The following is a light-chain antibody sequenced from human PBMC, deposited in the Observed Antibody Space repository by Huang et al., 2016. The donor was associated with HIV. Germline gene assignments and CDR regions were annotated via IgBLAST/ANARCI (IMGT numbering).Light chain of an antibody. V-gene: IGKV1-5*03. J-gene: IGKJ1*01. CDR1: PSINNY. CDR3: QQYDSYWT. Sequence: DVQMTQSPSTLSAYVGDRITITCRASPSINNYLAWYQQKAGKAPDLLIYKASTLDSGVPSRFSGSGSGTTFTLTISNLQPDDFATYYCQQYDSYWTFGQGTKVE. CDR2: KAS.